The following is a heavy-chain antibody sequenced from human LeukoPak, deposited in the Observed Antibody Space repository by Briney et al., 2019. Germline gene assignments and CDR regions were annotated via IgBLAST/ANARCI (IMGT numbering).Heavy chain of an antibody. J-gene: IGHJ5*02. V-gene: IGHV3-30*02. D-gene: IGHD4-11*01. CDR3: ARDRLQRNWFDP. Sequence: GGSLRLSCAASGFTFSSYGMHWVRQAPGKGLEWVAFIRYDGSNKYYADSVKGRFTISRDNSKNTLYLQMNSLRAEDTAVYYCARDRLQRNWFDPWGQGTLVTVSS. CDR1: GFTFSSYG. CDR2: IRYDGSNK.